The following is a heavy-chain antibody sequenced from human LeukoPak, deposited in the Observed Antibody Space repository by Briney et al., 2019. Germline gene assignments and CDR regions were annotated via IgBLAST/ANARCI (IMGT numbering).Heavy chain of an antibody. CDR1: GFTFSSYW. CDR2: IRLDGGEK. V-gene: IGHV3-7*01. CDR3: ARDGAAPRLYFDL. Sequence: PGGSLRLSCAVSGFTFSSYWMNWVRQAPGMGLEWVASIRLDGGEKSYVDSVKGRFTISRDNTKNSLYLQMSSLRAEDTAVYYCARDGAAPRLYFDLWGQGTLVTVSS. D-gene: IGHD6-6*01. J-gene: IGHJ4*01.